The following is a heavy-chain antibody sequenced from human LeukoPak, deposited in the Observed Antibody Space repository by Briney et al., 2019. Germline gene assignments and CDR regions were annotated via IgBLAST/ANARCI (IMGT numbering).Heavy chain of an antibody. D-gene: IGHD5-18*01. V-gene: IGHV4-34*01. CDR3: ARGAYSYGYLYYYGMDV. Sequence: SETLSLNCAVYGGSFSGYYWSWIRQPPGKGLEWIGEINHSGSTNYNPSLKSRVTISVDTSKNQFSLKLSSVTAADTAVYYCARGAYSYGYLYYYGMDVWGQGTTVTVSS. CDR1: GGSFSGYY. CDR2: INHSGST. J-gene: IGHJ6*02.